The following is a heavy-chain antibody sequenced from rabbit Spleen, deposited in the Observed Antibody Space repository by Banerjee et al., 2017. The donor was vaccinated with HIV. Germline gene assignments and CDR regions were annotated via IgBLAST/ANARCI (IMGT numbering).Heavy chain of an antibody. V-gene: IGHV1S45*01. Sequence: QEQLVESGGGLVKPEGSLTLTCKASGFSFSGRDVMCWVRQAPGKGLEWIACINAATAKPVYATWAKGRFTISRTSSTTVTLRMTSLTAADRATYFCARDLLGVIGWNFGWWGPGTLVTVS. CDR2: INAATAKP. D-gene: IGHD1-1*01. CDR3: ARDLLGVIGWNFGW. CDR1: GFSFSGRDV. J-gene: IGHJ4*01.